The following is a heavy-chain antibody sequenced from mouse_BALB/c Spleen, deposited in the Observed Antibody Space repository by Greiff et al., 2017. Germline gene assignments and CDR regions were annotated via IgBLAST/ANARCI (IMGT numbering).Heavy chain of an antibody. CDR3: ARGSTTVGGYFDV. J-gene: IGHJ1*01. CDR2: INPCNGRT. CDR1: GYTFTSYW. V-gene: IGHV1S81*02. Sequence: QVQLQQPGAELVKPGASVKLSCKASGYTFTSYWMHWVKQRPGQGLEWIGEINPCNGRTNYNQKFKSKATLTVDTSSSTAYMQLSSLTSEDSAVYYCARGSTTVGGYFDVWGEGTTVTVSS. D-gene: IGHD1-1*01.